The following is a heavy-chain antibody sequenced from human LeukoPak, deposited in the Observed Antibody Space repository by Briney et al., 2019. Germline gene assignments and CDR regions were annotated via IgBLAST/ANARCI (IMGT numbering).Heavy chain of an antibody. CDR1: GFTFISYA. CDR2: ISGSGGST. D-gene: IGHD3-16*02. Sequence: QTGGSLRLSCAASGFTFISYAMSWVSQAPGKGMEWVSTISGSGGSTYYVDSVKGRFTISRDNSKNTLYLQMNSLRAEDTAVYYCAKVQALAGLIVTPPFDYWGQRTLVTVSS. CDR3: AKVQALAGLIVTPPFDY. V-gene: IGHV3-23*01. J-gene: IGHJ4*02.